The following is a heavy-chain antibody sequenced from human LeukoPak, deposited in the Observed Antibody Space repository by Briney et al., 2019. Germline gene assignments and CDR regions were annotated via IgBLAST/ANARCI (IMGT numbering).Heavy chain of an antibody. CDR2: ISYDGSNK. CDR3: ARDSGGSLLIGPLDY. Sequence: PGGSLRLSCAASGFTFSSYAMHWVRQAPGKGLEWVAVISYDGSNKYYADSVKGRFTISRDSSKNTLYLQMNSLRAEDTAVYYCARDSGGSLLIGPLDYWGQGTLVTVSS. J-gene: IGHJ4*02. D-gene: IGHD2-15*01. CDR1: GFTFSSYA. V-gene: IGHV3-30-3*01.